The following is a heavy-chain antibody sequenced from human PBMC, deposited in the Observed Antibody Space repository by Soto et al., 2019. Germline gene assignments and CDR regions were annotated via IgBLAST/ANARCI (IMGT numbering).Heavy chain of an antibody. CDR2: IWYDGSNK. CDR1: GFTFSSYG. CDR3: ARDKGGVSDAFDI. V-gene: IGHV3-33*01. Sequence: GGSLRLSCAASGFTFSSYGMHWVRQAPGKGLEWVAVIWYDGSNKYYADSVKGRFTISRDNSKNTLYLQMNSLRAEDTAVYYCARDKGGVSDAFDIWGQATMVTVSS. D-gene: IGHD3-16*01. J-gene: IGHJ3*02.